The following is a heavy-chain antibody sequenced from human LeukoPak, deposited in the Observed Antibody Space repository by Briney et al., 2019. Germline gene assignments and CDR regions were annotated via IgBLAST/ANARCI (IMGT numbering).Heavy chain of an antibody. CDR3: ARDLLGYDYVWWSFSVWFDP. Sequence: ASVKVSCKASGYTFTGYYMHWVRQAPGQGLEWMGWINPNSGGTNYAQKFQGRVTMTRDTSISTAYMELSRLRSDDTAVYYCARDLLGYDYVWWSFSVWFDPWGQGTLVTVSS. CDR1: GYTFTGYY. V-gene: IGHV1-2*02. J-gene: IGHJ5*02. D-gene: IGHD3-16*01. CDR2: INPNSGGT.